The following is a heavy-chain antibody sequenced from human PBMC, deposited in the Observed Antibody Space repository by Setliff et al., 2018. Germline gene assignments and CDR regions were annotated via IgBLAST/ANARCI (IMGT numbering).Heavy chain of an antibody. V-gene: IGHV1-69*05. J-gene: IGHJ6*03. CDR2: TIPMFGTT. CDR1: GGTFSSYG. D-gene: IGHD3-22*01. Sequence: GPQLKVSCKASGGTFSSYGVSWVRQAPGQGLEWMGGTIPMFGTTNYARKFQGRVTIITDESTSTAYMQLSSLGSEDTAVYYCVREGVDSRSSTDYRYYMDVWGKGTTVTVSS. CDR3: VREGVDSRSSTDYRYYMDV.